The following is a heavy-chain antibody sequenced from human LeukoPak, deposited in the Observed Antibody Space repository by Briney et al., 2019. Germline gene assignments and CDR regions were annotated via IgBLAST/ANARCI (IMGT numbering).Heavy chain of an antibody. V-gene: IGHV4-39*01. CDR2: IYYREDT. CDR1: GGSFGISSYY. CDR3: ARHGLPYFDY. J-gene: IGHJ4*02. Sequence: SETLSLTCTVSGGSFGISSYYWAWIRHTPGMGLEWIGSIYYREDTLYKPSLQSRVTISLDTSKSQFSLTLNSATAADTAVYYCARHGLPYFDYWGQGAPVTVSS. D-gene: IGHD3/OR15-3a*01.